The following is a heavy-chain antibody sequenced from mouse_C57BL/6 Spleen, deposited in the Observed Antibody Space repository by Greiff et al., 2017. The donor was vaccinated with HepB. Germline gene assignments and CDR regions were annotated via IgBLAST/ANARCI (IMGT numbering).Heavy chain of an antibody. J-gene: IGHJ2*01. CDR2: ISYDGSN. CDR3: ARKGSSLFDY. CDR1: GYSITSGYY. V-gene: IGHV3-6*01. Sequence: EVQLQQSGPGLVKPSQSLSLTCSVTGYSITSGYYWNWIRQFPGNKLEWMGYISYDGSNNYNPSLKNRISITRDTSKNQFFLKLNSVTTEDTATYYCARKGSSLFDYWGQGTTLTVSS. D-gene: IGHD1-1*01.